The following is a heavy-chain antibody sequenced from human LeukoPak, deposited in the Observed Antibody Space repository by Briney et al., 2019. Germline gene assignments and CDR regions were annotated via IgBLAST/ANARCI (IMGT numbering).Heavy chain of an antibody. Sequence: SVKVSCKASGGTFSSYAISWVRQAPGQGLEWMGGIIPIFGTANYAQKFQGRVTITADESTSTAYMELSSLRSEDTAVYYCARSNDCSSTSCRNNWFDPWGRGTLVTVSS. D-gene: IGHD2-2*01. CDR3: ARSNDCSSTSCRNNWFDP. CDR2: IIPIFGTA. CDR1: GGTFSSYA. V-gene: IGHV1-69*13. J-gene: IGHJ5*02.